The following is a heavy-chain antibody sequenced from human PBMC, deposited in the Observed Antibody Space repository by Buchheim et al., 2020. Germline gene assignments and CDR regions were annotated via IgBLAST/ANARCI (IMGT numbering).Heavy chain of an antibody. J-gene: IGHJ6*02. CDR3: GRDGSEYCSSTRRRSGYYYYGMDV. CDR1: GFTFSSYE. CDR2: ISSSGSAI. V-gene: IGHV3-48*03. Sequence: EVQLVESGGGLVQPGGSLRLSCAASGFTFSSYEMNWVRQAPGKGLEWVSYISSSGSAIYYEESVKGRFTISRDNAKTSLYLQMNSLRAEDTAVYYCGRDGSEYCSSTRRRSGYYYYGMDVWGQGTT. D-gene: IGHD2-2*01.